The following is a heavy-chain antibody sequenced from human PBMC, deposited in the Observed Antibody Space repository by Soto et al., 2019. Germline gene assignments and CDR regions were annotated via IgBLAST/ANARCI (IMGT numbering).Heavy chain of an antibody. V-gene: IGHV3-66*01. Sequence: EVQLVESGGGLVQPGGSLRLSCAASGFSVSSDFMIWVRQAPGKGLDWVSSIYPDCRTFHAESVKGRFTISRDSSKNTLYLQMNSLRVEDTAVYYCASRGDWGQGALVTVSS. CDR3: ASRGD. J-gene: IGHJ4*02. CDR1: GFSVSSDF. CDR2: IYPDCRT. D-gene: IGHD2-21*01.